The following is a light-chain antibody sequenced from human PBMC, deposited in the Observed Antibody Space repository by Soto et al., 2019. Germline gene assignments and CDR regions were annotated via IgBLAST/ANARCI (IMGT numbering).Light chain of an antibody. J-gene: IGKJ1*01. CDR3: QQYGSSPWT. CDR1: QSVSSNY. V-gene: IGKV3-20*01. Sequence: EIVLTQSPGTLSLSPGERATLSCRASQSVSSNYLAWYQQKPGQAPRLLIYGASSRATGTTDRCRGSGSGADFTLTIRILEPEDFAVYHWQQYGSSPWTFGQGTKVEIK. CDR2: GAS.